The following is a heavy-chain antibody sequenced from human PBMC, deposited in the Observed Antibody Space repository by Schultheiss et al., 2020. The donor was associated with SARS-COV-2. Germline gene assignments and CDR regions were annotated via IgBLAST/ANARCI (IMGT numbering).Heavy chain of an antibody. CDR2: INHSGST. Sequence: SETLSLTCTVSGVSISSSNWWIWVRQPPGKGLEWIGEINHSGSTNYNPSLKSRVTISVDTSKNQFSLKLSSVTAADTAVYYCARDSGYDLKGDFDYWGQGTLVTVSS. CDR3: ARDSGYDLKGDFDY. CDR1: GVSISSSNW. D-gene: IGHD5-12*01. V-gene: IGHV4-4*02. J-gene: IGHJ4*02.